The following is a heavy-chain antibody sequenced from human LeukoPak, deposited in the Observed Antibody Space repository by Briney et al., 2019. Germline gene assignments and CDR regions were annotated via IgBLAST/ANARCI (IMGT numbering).Heavy chain of an antibody. CDR2: IYSGGST. D-gene: IGHD2-2*01. Sequence: GGSLRLSCAASGFTVSSNYMSWVRQAPGKGLEWVSVIYSGGSTYYADSVKGRFTISRDNSKDTLYLQMNSLTAEDTAIYYCARDHAYRADYRGQGTLVTVSS. CDR1: GFTVSSNY. CDR3: ARDHAYRADY. V-gene: IGHV3-66*01. J-gene: IGHJ4*02.